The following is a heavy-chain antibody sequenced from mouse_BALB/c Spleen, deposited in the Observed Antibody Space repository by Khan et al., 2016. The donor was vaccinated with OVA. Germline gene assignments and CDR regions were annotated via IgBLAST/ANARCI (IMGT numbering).Heavy chain of an antibody. CDR3: SRSSYRYAFAY. D-gene: IGHD2-14*01. V-gene: IGHV3-8*02. CDR1: GDSITSGY. J-gene: IGHJ3*01. CDR2: ILYSGST. Sequence: EVELVESGPSLVKPSQTLSLTCSVTGDSITSGYWCWIRKFPGNKLEYMGYILYSGSTYYNPSLKSRISITRHTSQNQYYLQLNSVTTEDTATNYGSRSSYRYAFAYWGQGTLVTVSA.